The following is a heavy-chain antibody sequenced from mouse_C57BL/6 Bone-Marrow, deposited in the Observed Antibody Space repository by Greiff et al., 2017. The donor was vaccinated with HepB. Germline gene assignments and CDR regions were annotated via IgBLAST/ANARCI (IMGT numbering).Heavy chain of an antibody. D-gene: IGHD4-1*01. V-gene: IGHV5-6*01. CDR2: ISSGGSYT. CDR1: GFTFSSYG. CDR3: ARAGKLGRWFAY. Sequence: EVHLVESGGDLVKPGGSLKLSCAASGFTFSSYGMSWVRQTPDKRLEWVATISSGGSYTYYPDSVKGRFTISRDNAKNTLYLQMSSLKSEDTAMYYCARAGKLGRWFAYWGRGTLVTVSA. J-gene: IGHJ3*01.